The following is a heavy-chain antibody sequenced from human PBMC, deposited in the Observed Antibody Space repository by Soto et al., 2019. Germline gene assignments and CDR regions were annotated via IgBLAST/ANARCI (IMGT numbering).Heavy chain of an antibody. J-gene: IGHJ4*02. CDR1: GFTFSDDY. V-gene: IGHV3-11*06. CDR2: ITSSISYT. Sequence: GGSLRLSCASSGFTFSDDYMIWIRQAPGKGLDWGSCITSSISYTNYADSVKGRFTISRDNAKNSLYLQMNSLRAEDTAVYYCARYIYGYVDYWGQGTLVTVSS. CDR3: ARYIYGYVDY. D-gene: IGHD5-18*01.